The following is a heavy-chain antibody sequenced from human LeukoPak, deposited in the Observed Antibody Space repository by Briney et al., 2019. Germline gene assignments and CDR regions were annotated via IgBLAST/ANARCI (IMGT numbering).Heavy chain of an antibody. Sequence: GGSLRLSCEVSGFTFRNYGMNWVGQAPGKGLEWVAVISYDGINEYYVDSVKGRFTISRDNSKNSLYLQMESLTIEDTAVYYCATGRVDYGDYGVVKHWGQGTLVTVSS. CDR1: GFTFRNYG. V-gene: IGHV3-30*03. CDR3: ATGRVDYGDYGVVKH. J-gene: IGHJ1*01. D-gene: IGHD4-17*01. CDR2: ISYDGINE.